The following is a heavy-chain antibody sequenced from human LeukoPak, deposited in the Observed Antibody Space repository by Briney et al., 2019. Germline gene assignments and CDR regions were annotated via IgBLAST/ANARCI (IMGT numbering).Heavy chain of an antibody. CDR2: IKQDGSEK. D-gene: IGHD3-16*02. Sequence: GGSLRLSRAASGFIFSSYWMSWVRQAPGKGLEWVANIKQDGSEKYYVDSVKGRFTISRDNAKNSLYLQMNSLRAEDTAVYYCARDWSSFLGELSLGYFDYWGQGTLVTVSS. CDR3: ARDWSSFLGELSLGYFDY. V-gene: IGHV3-7*03. J-gene: IGHJ4*02. CDR1: GFIFSSYW.